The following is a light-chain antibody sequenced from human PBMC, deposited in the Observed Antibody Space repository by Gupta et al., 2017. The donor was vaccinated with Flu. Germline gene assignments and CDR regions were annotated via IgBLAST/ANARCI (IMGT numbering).Light chain of an antibody. CDR2: SNN. V-gene: IGLV1-44*01. CDR3: AAWDDSLNGRGV. CDR1: SSNIGTNN. Sequence: VTISCSGSSSNIGTNNVNWYQQLPGTAHKLLIYSNNQRPSGVPDRFSGSKSGTSASLAISGLQSEDEADDDCAAWDDSLNGRGVFGGGTKLTVL. J-gene: IGLJ3*02.